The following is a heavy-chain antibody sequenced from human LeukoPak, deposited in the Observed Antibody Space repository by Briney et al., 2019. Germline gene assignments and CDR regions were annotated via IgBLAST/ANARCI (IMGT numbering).Heavy chain of an antibody. CDR1: GFTFSSHA. D-gene: IGHD6-19*01. CDR3: ARGLGSGWAYYFDY. V-gene: IGHV3-30-3*01. CDR2: ISYDGSNK. Sequence: GGSLRLSCAASGFTFSSHAMNWVRQAPGKGLEWVSAISYDGSNKDYADSVKGRSTISRDNSKNTLYLQMNSLRPEDTAVYYCARGLGSGWAYYFDYWGQGTLVTVSS. J-gene: IGHJ4*02.